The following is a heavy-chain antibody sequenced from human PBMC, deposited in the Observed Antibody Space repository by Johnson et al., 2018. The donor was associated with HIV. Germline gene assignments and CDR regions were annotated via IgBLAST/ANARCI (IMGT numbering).Heavy chain of an antibody. V-gene: IGHV3-13*01. J-gene: IGHJ3*02. D-gene: IGHD3-3*01. CDR3: ARRPITIFGVAFGAFDI. CDR1: GFTFSSYD. CDR2: IGTAGDT. Sequence: VQLVESGGGLVQPGGSLRLSCAASGFTFSSYDMHWVRQATGKGLEWVSAIGTAGDTYYPGSVKGRCTISRDNAKNSLYLQMNSLRAEDTAVYYCARRPITIFGVAFGAFDIWGQGTMVTVSS.